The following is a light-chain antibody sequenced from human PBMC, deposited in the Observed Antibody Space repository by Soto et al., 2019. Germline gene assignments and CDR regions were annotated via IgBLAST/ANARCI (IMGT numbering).Light chain of an antibody. CDR1: SIDVGGYNY. V-gene: IGLV2-8*01. CDR3: SSYAGSNNV. Sequence: QCVLTQPRSASPSPLESVTISCTGTSIDVGGYNYVSWYQQHPGKAPKLMIYEVSKRPSGVPDRFSGSKSGNTASLTVSGLQAEDEADYYCSSYAGSNNVFGTGTKVTVL. CDR2: EVS. J-gene: IGLJ1*01.